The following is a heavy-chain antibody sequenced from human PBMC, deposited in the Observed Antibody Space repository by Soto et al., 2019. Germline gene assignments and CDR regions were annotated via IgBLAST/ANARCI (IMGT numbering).Heavy chain of an antibody. J-gene: IGHJ4*02. CDR2: ISSSGSGSTI. Sequence: SGGSLRLSCAASGFIFSSYEMNWVRQAPGKGLEWVSYISSSGSGSTIYYADSVKGRFTISRDNAKKSLYLQMNDLRAEDTAVYYYAGGSGWLIDYWGRGTLVTVSS. CDR3: AGGSGWLIDY. CDR1: GFIFSSYE. V-gene: IGHV3-48*03. D-gene: IGHD6-19*01.